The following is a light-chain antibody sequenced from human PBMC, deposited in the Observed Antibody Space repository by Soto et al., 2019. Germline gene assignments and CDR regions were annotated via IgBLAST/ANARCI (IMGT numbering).Light chain of an antibody. Sequence: EIVMTQSPATLSVSPGDRATLSCRASQSVSSNLAWYQQKPGQAPRLLIYRASTRATGAPATFSSSGSGTEFTLTISTLEPEDFAVYYCQQRSNWFLTFGGGTKVDIK. CDR1: QSVSSN. CDR2: RAS. CDR3: QQRSNWFLT. V-gene: IGKV3-15*01. J-gene: IGKJ4*01.